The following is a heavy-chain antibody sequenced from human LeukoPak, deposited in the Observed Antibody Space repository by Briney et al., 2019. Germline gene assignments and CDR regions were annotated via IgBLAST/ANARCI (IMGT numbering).Heavy chain of an antibody. CDR3: AREGIAVAGTYFDY. Sequence: SGTLSLTCAVSGGSISSSNWWSWVRQPPGKGLEWIGEIYHSGSTNYNPSLKSRVTISVDKSKNQFSLKLSSVTAADTAVYYCAREGIAVAGTYFDYWGQGTLVTVSS. D-gene: IGHD6-19*01. CDR2: IYHSGST. CDR1: GGSISSSNW. V-gene: IGHV4-4*02. J-gene: IGHJ4*02.